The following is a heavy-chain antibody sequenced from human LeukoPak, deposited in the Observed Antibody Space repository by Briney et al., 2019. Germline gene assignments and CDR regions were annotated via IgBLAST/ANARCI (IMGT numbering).Heavy chain of an antibody. Sequence: GGSLRLSCAASGFTLSSYAMSWVRQAPGKGLEWVSAISGSGGSTYYADSVKGRFTISRDNSKNTLYLQMNSLRAEDTAVYYCARDRYYYDSSGYSPIFYFDYWGQGTLVTVSS. CDR3: ARDRYYYDSSGYSPIFYFDY. CDR2: ISGSGGST. D-gene: IGHD3-22*01. CDR1: GFTLSSYA. J-gene: IGHJ4*02. V-gene: IGHV3-23*01.